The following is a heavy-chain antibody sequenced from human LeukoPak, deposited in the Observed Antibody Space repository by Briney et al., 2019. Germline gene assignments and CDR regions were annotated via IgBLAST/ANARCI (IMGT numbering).Heavy chain of an antibody. J-gene: IGHJ3*02. CDR1: GGTFSSYA. D-gene: IGHD3-10*01. V-gene: IGHV1-69*13. CDR2: IIPIFGTA. Sequence: ASVKVSCKASGGTFSSYAISWVRQAPGQGLEWMGGIIPIFGTANYAQKFQGRVTITADESTSTAYMELSSLRSDDTAVYYCARDGGYGMARGDIWGQETMVTVSS. CDR3: ARDGGYGMARGDI.